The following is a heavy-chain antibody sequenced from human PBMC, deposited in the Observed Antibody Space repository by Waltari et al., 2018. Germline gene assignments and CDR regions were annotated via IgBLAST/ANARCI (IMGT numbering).Heavy chain of an antibody. D-gene: IGHD1-7*01. CDR1: GASLSSNLF. CDR3: ARVLTTGTVAFDI. CDR2: IYYSGVT. V-gene: IGHV4-38-2*01. Sequence: QVQLRESGPGLVKPSETLSLTCVIIGASLSSNLFWGWIRQSPEKGLEWIGNIYYSGVTYYSPFLKRRVFISIDTPRRQFSLKLTSVTAADTAVYYCARVLTTGTVAFDIWGQGTLVTVSS. J-gene: IGHJ3*02.